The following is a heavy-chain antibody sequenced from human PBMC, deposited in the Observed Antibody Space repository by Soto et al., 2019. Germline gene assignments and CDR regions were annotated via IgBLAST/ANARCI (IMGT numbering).Heavy chain of an antibody. CDR3: ATDSGWHHYGSGSYLYFDY. CDR1: GYTLTELS. V-gene: IGHV1-24*01. Sequence: ASVKVSCKVSGYTLTELSMHWVRQAPGKGLEWMGGFDPEDGETIYAQKFQGRVTMTEDTSTDTAYMELSSLRSEDTAVYYCATDSGWHHYGSGSYLYFDYWGQGTLGTVSA. CDR2: FDPEDGET. D-gene: IGHD3-10*01. J-gene: IGHJ4*02.